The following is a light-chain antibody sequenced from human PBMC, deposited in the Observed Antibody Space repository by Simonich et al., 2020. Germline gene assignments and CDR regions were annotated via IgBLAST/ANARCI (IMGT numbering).Light chain of an antibody. J-gene: IGLJ2*01. V-gene: IGLV1-44*01. CDR1: SSNIGSNT. CDR3: SSYAGSNI. CDR2: SNK. Sequence: QSVLTQPPSASGTPGQRVTISCSGSSSNIGSNTVNWYQQLPGPAPKLLIDSNKQRPSGVPDRFSGAKSGTSASLAISGLQSEDEADYYCSSYAGSNIFGGGTKLTVL.